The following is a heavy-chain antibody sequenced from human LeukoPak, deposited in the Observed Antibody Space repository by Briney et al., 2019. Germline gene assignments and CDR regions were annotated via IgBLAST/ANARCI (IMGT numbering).Heavy chain of an antibody. CDR2: ISYDGSNK. CDR3: AKDLCSSTSCYGGGDLVFDY. V-gene: IGHV3-30*04. CDR1: GFTFSSYA. Sequence: GGSLRLSCAASGFTFSSYAMHWVRQAPGKGLEWVAVISYDGSNKYYADSVKGRFTISRDNSKNTLYLQMNSLRAEDTAVYYCAKDLCSSTSCYGGGDLVFDYWGQGTLVTVSS. D-gene: IGHD2-2*01. J-gene: IGHJ4*02.